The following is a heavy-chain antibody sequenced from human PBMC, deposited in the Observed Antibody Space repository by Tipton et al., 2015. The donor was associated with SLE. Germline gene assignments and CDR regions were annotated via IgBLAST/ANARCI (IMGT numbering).Heavy chain of an antibody. CDR1: GYSISSGYY. CDR2: IYHSGST. CDR3: ARHVAAGADY. J-gene: IGHJ4*02. V-gene: IGHV4-38-2*02. Sequence: LRLSCTVSGYSISSGYYWGWIRQPPGKGLEWIGSIYHSGSTYYNPSLKSRVTISVDTSKNQFSLKLSSVTAADTAVYYCARHVAAGADYWGQGTLVTVSS. D-gene: IGHD6-13*01.